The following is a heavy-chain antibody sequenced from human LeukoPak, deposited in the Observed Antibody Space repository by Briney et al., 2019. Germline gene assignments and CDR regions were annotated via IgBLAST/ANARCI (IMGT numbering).Heavy chain of an antibody. D-gene: IGHD6-19*01. CDR2: ISGSGGST. V-gene: IGHV3-23*01. J-gene: IGHJ4*02. CDR1: GFTFSSYA. Sequence: GESLRLSCAASGFTFSSYAMSWVRQAPGKGLEWVSAISGSGGSTYYADSVKGRFTISRDNSKNTLYLQMNSLRAEDTAVYYCAKDTGIAVAGPPLHWGQGTLVTVSS. CDR3: AKDTGIAVAGPPLH.